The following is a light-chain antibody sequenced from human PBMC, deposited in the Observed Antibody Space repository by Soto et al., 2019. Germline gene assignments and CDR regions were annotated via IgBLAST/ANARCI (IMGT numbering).Light chain of an antibody. V-gene: IGKV3-20*01. CDR3: QQYKSWPIT. J-gene: IGKJ5*01. Sequence: EIVLTQSPDTLSLSPWERATLSCRASQTVSPNYLAWCQQKPGHAPRLLIYGASRRATGVPDRFSGSGSGTDFTLTISSLQSEDFAIYYCQQYKSWPITFGQGTRLEIK. CDR1: QTVSPNY. CDR2: GAS.